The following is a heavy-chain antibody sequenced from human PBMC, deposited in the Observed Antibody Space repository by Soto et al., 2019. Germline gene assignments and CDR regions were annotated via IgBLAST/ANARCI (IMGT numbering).Heavy chain of an antibody. D-gene: IGHD2-2*01. CDR3: ARECSSNSCYDVFEY. CDR2: IYTSGST. V-gene: IGHV4-4*07. Sequence: SETLSLTCTVSGGSISSYYWSWIRQPAGKGLEWIGRIYTSGSTNYNPSLKSRVTMSVDTSKNQFSLKLSSVTAADTAVYYCARECSSNSCYDVFEYWGKGTLVNVSA. J-gene: IGHJ4*02. CDR1: GGSISSYY.